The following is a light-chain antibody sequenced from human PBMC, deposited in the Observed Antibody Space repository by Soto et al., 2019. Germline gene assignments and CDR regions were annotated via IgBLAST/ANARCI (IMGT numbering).Light chain of an antibody. V-gene: IGLV2-14*01. CDR3: SSYTSTSTYV. J-gene: IGLJ1*01. Sequence: QSALTQPASVSGSPGQSITISCTGTISDVGGYNYVSWYQQYPGKAPKLMIYHVSNRPSGVSNRFSGSKSGNSASLTISGLQPEDEADYYCSSYTSTSTYVFGTGSKVTVL. CDR1: ISDVGGYNY. CDR2: HVS.